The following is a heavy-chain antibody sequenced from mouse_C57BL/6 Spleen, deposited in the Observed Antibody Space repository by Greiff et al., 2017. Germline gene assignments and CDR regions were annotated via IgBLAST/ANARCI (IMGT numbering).Heavy chain of an antibody. V-gene: IGHV1-55*01. CDR2: IYPGSGST. Sequence: QVQLQQPGAELVKPGASVKMSCKASGYTFTSYWITWVKQRPGQGLEWIGDIYPGSGSTNYNEQFKSKATLTVDTSTSTAYMQLSSLTSEDSAVDYCARLDGSHAMDYWGQGTSVTVSS. CDR1: GYTFTSYW. J-gene: IGHJ4*01. D-gene: IGHD1-1*01. CDR3: ARLDGSHAMDY.